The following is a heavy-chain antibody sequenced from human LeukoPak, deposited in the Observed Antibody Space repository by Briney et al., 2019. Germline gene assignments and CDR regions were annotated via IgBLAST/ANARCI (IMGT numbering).Heavy chain of an antibody. J-gene: IGHJ4*02. V-gene: IGHV1-46*01. CDR3: ARGGRGMDELDY. CDR1: AYTFTGYY. CDR2: INPSGGST. Sequence: ASVKVSCKASAYTFTGYYIHWVRQVPGQGLEWMGIINPSGGSTSYAQKFQGRVTMTRDMSTNTVYMELSSLRSEDTALYYCARGGRGMDELDYWGQGTLVTVSS. D-gene: IGHD3-10*01.